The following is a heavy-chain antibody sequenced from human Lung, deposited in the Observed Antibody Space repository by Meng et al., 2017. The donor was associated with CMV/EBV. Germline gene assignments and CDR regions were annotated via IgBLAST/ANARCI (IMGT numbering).Heavy chain of an antibody. Sequence: LXXAVYGGSFSGYYWNGIRQPPGKGLEWIGEVNHSGSTTYNPSLKSRVTISVDSSKNQFCLNMTSVTAAETVVYYCARVVFPTTWFVFPGPCFDYWGQGSXVTVSS. CDR1: GGSFSGYY. D-gene: IGHD2-8*01. CDR3: ARVVFPTTWFVFPGPCFDY. V-gene: IGHV4-34*01. CDR2: VNHSGST. J-gene: IGHJ4*02.